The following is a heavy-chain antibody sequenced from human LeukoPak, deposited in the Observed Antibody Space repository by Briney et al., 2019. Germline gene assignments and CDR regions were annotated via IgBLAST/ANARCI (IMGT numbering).Heavy chain of an antibody. Sequence: GGSLRLSCAASGFTFSSYAMHWVRQAPGKGLEWVAVISYDGSNKYYADSVKGRFTISRDNSKNTLYLQMNSLRAEDTAVYYCARGSDIVATLDYWGQGTLVTVSS. CDR3: ARGSDIVATLDY. D-gene: IGHD5-12*01. J-gene: IGHJ4*02. CDR1: GFTFSSYA. CDR2: ISYDGSNK. V-gene: IGHV3-30*04.